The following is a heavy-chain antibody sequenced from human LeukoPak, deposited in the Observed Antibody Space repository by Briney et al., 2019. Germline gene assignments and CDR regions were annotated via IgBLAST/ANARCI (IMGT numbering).Heavy chain of an antibody. V-gene: IGHV3-23*01. CDR1: GFTFSSYA. D-gene: IGHD4-11*01. CDR2: ISAGGSLT. Sequence: SGGSLRLSCAASGFTFSSYAMNWVRQAPGKGLEWVSGISAGGSLTYYADSVKGRFTIFRDNTRNTLYLQMNRLRADDTAVYYFSIDLGYTTYVYYFDYWGRGTLLTVSS. CDR3: SIDLGYTTYVYYFDY. J-gene: IGHJ4*02.